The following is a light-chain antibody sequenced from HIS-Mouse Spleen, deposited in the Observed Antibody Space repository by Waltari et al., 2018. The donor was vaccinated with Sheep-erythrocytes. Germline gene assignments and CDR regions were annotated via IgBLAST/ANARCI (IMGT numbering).Light chain of an antibody. J-gene: IGLJ3*02. CDR2: EGS. V-gene: IGLV2-23*01. Sequence: QSALTQPASVSGSPGQSITISCTGTSSDVGSYTLVSWYQQHPGKAPKLMIYEGSKRPSGVSNRFSDSKSGNTASLTISGLQAEDEADYYCCSYAGSSTPWVFGGGTKLTVL. CDR3: CSYAGSSTPWV. CDR1: SSDVGSYTL.